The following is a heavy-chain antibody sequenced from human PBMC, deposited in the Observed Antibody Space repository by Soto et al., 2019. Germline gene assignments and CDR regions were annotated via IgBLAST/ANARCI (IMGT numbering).Heavy chain of an antibody. CDR1: DGKISSYY. D-gene: IGHD6-13*01. CDR3: ARDNLAAAGNYYYYYGMDV. Sequence: SHSCTVSDGKISSYYWSRIRQPPGKGLEWIGYIYYSGSTNSNPSLKSRVTISVDTSKNQFSLKLSSVTAADTAVYYCARDNLAAAGNYYYYYGMDVWGQGTTVTV. J-gene: IGHJ6*02. V-gene: IGHV4-59*01. CDR2: IYYSGST.